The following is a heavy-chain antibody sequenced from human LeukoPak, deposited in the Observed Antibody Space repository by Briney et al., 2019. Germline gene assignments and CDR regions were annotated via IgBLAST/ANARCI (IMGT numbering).Heavy chain of an antibody. J-gene: IGHJ5*02. D-gene: IGHD3-22*01. CDR2: IYYSGST. V-gene: IGHV4-39*01. CDR1: TFSSYA. CDR3: AGTFYYDSIASPDVWFDP. Sequence: TFSSYAMSWVRQPPGKGLEWIGSIYYSGSTYYNPSLKSRVTISVDTSKNQFSLKLSSVTAADTAVYYCAGTFYYDSIASPDVWFDPWGQGTLVTVSS.